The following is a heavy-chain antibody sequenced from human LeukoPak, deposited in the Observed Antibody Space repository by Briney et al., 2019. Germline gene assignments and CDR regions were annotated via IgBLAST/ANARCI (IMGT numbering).Heavy chain of an antibody. CDR3: AKGEVGPLYYYYYMDV. CDR1: GFSFSRYA. J-gene: IGHJ6*03. V-gene: IGHV3-23*01. Sequence: GVSQRLSCPASGFSFSRYAMMCVRQAAGKGLEWVSGSSGSGGSTYYGDSVKGRFTISRDNSKNTLYLQMNSLRAEDTAVYYCAKGEVGPLYYYYYMDVWGKGTTVSVSS. D-gene: IGHD1-26*01. CDR2: SSGSGGST.